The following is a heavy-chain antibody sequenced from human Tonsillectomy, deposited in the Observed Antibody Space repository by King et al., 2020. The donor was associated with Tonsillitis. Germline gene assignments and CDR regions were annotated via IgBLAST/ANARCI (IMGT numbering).Heavy chain of an antibody. Sequence: QLVQSGGGVVQPGRSLRLSCAASGFTFSSYGMHWVRQAPGKGLEWVAVISYDGSNKYYADSVKGRFTISRDNSKNTLYLQMNSLRAEDTAVYYCAKDLGQVVVVPYGMDVWGQGTTATVSS. CDR2: ISYDGSNK. V-gene: IGHV3-30*18. D-gene: IGHD2-2*01. CDR3: AKDLGQVVVVPYGMDV. CDR1: GFTFSSYG. J-gene: IGHJ6*02.